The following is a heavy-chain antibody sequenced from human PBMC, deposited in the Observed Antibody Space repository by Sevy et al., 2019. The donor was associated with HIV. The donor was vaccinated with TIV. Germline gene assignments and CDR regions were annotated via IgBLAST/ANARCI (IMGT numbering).Heavy chain of an antibody. Sequence: GGSLRLSCAASGFTFSAYSMNWVRQAPGKGLEWVSYISSSSGIIYYADSVKGQFTISRDNAKSSLYLQMNVLRAEDTAEYYCARAGGDCYSKNECWFVSWGQGTLVTVSS. CDR1: GFTFSAYS. CDR3: ARAGGDCYSKNECWFVS. J-gene: IGHJ5*01. V-gene: IGHV3-48*01. CDR2: ISSSSGII. D-gene: IGHD2-21*01.